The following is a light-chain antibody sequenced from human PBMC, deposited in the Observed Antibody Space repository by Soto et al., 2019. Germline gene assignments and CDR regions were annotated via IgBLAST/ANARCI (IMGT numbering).Light chain of an antibody. CDR3: QQCNSWPQWT. Sequence: EIVLTQSPATLSLSPGERATLSCRASQSVGTFFAWYQQKPGQAPRLLIYDASNRATGIPARFSGSGSGTDFPLTISSLEPEDFAVYYCQQCNSWPQWTFGQGTKVEI. CDR1: QSVGTF. J-gene: IGKJ1*01. V-gene: IGKV3-11*01. CDR2: DAS.